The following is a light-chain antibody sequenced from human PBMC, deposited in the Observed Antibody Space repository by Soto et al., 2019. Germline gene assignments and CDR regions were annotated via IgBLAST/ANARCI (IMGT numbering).Light chain of an antibody. CDR1: QSVSSY. CDR2: DAS. CDR3: QQRSNWPRAP. V-gene: IGKV3-11*01. Sequence: IVLTQSPSTLSLSPGERATLSCRASQSVSSYLAWYQQKPGQAPRLLIYDASNRATGIPARFSGSGSGTDFTLTISSLEPEDFAVYYCQQRSNWPRAPFAQGTK. J-gene: IGKJ1*01.